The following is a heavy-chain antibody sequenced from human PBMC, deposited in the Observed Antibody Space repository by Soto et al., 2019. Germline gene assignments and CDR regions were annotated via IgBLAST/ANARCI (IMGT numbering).Heavy chain of an antibody. CDR3: AKDRYGSGSYSWDRGSDY. V-gene: IGHV3-23*01. J-gene: IGHJ4*02. CDR1: GFTFSSYA. Sequence: GGSLRLSCAASGFTFSSYAMSWVRQAPGKGLEWVSAISTSGTGTYYADSVKGRFTISRDNSKNTLYLQMNSLRAEDTAVYYCAKDRYGSGSYSWDRGSDYWGQGTLVTVSS. CDR2: ISTSGTGT. D-gene: IGHD3-10*01.